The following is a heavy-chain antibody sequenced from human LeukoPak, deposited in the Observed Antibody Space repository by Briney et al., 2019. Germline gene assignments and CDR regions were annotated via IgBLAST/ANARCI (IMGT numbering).Heavy chain of an antibody. J-gene: IGHJ5*02. Sequence: PSETLSLTCTVSGGSISSYYWSWIRQPPGKGLEWIGYIYYGGSTNYNPSLRSRVTISVDTSKNQFSLKLSSVTAADTAVYYCARLATRITMVRGVTRNWFDPWGQGTLVTVSS. CDR1: GGSISSYY. V-gene: IGHV4-59*08. CDR2: IYYGGST. CDR3: ARLATRITMVRGVTRNWFDP. D-gene: IGHD3-10*01.